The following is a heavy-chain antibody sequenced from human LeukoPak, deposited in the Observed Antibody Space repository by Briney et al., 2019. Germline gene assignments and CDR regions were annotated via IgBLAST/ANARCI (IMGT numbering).Heavy chain of an antibody. CDR2: IYPGDSES. J-gene: IGHJ4*02. CDR3: ARLYYYDSSGPDY. V-gene: IGHV5-51*01. Sequence: GESLKISCKGSGYNFANYWIGWVRQMPGKGLEWMGIIYPGDSESRYNPSFKGQVTISVDKSISTAYLQWGSLKASDTAMYYCARLYYYDSSGPDYWGQGTLVTVSS. CDR1: GYNFANYW. D-gene: IGHD3-22*01.